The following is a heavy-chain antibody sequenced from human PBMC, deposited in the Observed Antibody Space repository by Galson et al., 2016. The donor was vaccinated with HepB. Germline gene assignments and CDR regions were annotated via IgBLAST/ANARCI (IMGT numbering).Heavy chain of an antibody. CDR1: GFTFTNYA. D-gene: IGHD5-18*01. J-gene: IGHJ4*02. Sequence: SLRLSCAASGFTFTNYAMHWVRQAPGKGLQCVSAINNSGGSTHYADSVKGRFTISRDNSKNTLYLHMRSLRAEDTAVYSCVKDFGYSYGEPYFDYWGQGTLVTVSS. CDR2: INNSGGST. CDR3: VKDFGYSYGEPYFDY. V-gene: IGHV3-64D*06.